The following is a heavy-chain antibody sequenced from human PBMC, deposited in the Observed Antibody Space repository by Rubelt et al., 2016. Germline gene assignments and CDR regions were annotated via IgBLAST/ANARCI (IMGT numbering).Heavy chain of an antibody. J-gene: IGHJ5*02. V-gene: IGHV5-10-1*03. CDR2: IDPSDSYT. Sequence: EVQLVQSGAEVKKPGESLRISCKGSGYSFTSYWISWVRQMPGKGLEWMGRIDPSDSYTNYSPPFLGHVTISADKSISTAYLQWSSLKASDTAMYYCARIPGSGSSEINWFDPWGQGTLVTVSS. CDR3: ARIPGSGSSEINWFDP. D-gene: IGHD3-10*01. CDR1: GYSFTSYW.